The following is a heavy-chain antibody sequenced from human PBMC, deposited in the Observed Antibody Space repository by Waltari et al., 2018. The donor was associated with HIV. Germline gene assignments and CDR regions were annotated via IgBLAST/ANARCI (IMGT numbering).Heavy chain of an antibody. CDR2: VIHLDSP. Sequence: VHLQQSGPRLLGPSPPLSRTCTLSGNTFQKSYFCGCLRQSPGKGLVWRGTVIHLDSPTYNPSLNRRLSISINTSTDHSALDLQSVTAADTAVYFCGRAVRRTAGRYSSYFFDSWGQGTLVTVAS. D-gene: IGHD2-21*02. J-gene: IGHJ4*02. CDR1: GNTFQKSYF. V-gene: IGHV4-38-2*02. CDR3: GRAVRRTAGRYSSYFFDS.